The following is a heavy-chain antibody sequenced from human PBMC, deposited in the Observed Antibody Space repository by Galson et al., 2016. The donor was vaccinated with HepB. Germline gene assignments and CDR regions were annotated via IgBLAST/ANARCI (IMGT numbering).Heavy chain of an antibody. CDR3: ARLVTDDSGWNFDY. V-gene: IGHV4-59*01. CDR2: IYYSGST. CDR1: GGSITNYY. Sequence: LSLTCTVSGGSITNYYWTWVRQPPGKGLEWMGHIYYSGSTHYNPSFRGRLAMSVDTSKNQFSLRLSSVTAADTAVYHCARLVTDDSGWNFDYWGQGTLVVVSS. J-gene: IGHJ4*02. D-gene: IGHD6-19*01.